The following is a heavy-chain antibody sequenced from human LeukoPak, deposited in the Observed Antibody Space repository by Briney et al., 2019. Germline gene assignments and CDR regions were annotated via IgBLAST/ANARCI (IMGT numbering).Heavy chain of an antibody. CDR3: ARDRDVDTAMP. D-gene: IGHD5-18*01. J-gene: IGHJ6*04. CDR1: GFTFSSYS. Sequence: GGSLRLSCAASGFTFSSYSMNWVRQAPGKGLEWVSYISSSSSTTYYADSVKGRFTISRDNAKNSLYLQMNSLRAEDTAVYYCARDRDVDTAMPWGKGTTVTVSS. V-gene: IGHV3-48*01. CDR2: ISSSSSTT.